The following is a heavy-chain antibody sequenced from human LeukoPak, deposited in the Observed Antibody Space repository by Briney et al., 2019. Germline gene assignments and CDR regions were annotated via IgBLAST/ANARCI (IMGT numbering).Heavy chain of an antibody. Sequence: GGSLRLSCAASGFTFSNYGMSWVRQAPGKGLEWASSFSFNGESTYYADSAKGRFTIPRDNSKNTLYLQMNSLRAEDTAVYYCAKGGYSNGRYYYYYMDVWGEGTTVTVSS. J-gene: IGHJ6*03. CDR1: GFTFSNYG. CDR2: FSFNGEST. D-gene: IGHD5-18*01. V-gene: IGHV3-23*01. CDR3: AKGGYSNGRYYYYYMDV.